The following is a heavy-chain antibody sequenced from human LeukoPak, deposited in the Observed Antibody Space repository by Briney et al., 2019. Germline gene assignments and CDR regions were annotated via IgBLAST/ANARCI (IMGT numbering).Heavy chain of an antibody. J-gene: IGHJ6*02. CDR2: ISGSGGST. CDR1: GFTFSSYV. Sequence: GGSLRLSCAASGFTFSSYVMSWVRQAPGKGLEWVSAISGSGGSTYYADSVKGRFTISRDNAKNTLYLQMNSLRAEDTAVYYCARNEYSSSGSGQVDVWGQGTTVTVSS. CDR3: ARNEYSSSGSGQVDV. D-gene: IGHD5-18*01. V-gene: IGHV3-23*01.